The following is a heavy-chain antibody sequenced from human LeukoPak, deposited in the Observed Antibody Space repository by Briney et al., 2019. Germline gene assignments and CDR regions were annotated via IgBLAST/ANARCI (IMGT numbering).Heavy chain of an antibody. Sequence: GGSLRLSCAASGFTFSSYAMSWVRQAPGKGLEWISCISGSGGAVYYADSVKGRFTISRDNAKNSLYLQMNSLRAEDTAVYYCARGFRDTAMFLDYWGQGTLVTVSS. J-gene: IGHJ4*02. D-gene: IGHD5-18*01. CDR2: ISGSGGAV. CDR3: ARGFRDTAMFLDY. CDR1: GFTFSSYA. V-gene: IGHV3-48*03.